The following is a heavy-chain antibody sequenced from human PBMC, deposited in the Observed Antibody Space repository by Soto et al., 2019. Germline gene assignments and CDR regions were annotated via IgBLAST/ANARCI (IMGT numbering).Heavy chain of an antibody. CDR1: GYTFTSYA. V-gene: IGHV1-3*01. CDR2: INAGNGNT. J-gene: IGHJ3*02. Sequence: ASVKVSCKASGYTFTSYAMHWVRQAPGQRLEWMGWINAGNGNTKYSQKFQGRVTITRDTSASTAYMELSSLRSEDTAVYYCARDRGRNIWGSYRWHAFDIWGQGTMVTVSS. CDR3: ARDRGRNIWGSYRWHAFDI. D-gene: IGHD3-16*02.